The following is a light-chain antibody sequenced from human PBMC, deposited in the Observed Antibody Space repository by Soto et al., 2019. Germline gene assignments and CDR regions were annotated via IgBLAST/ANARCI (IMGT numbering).Light chain of an antibody. CDR3: QQYDSVFT. CDR2: DAS. V-gene: IGKV1-33*01. Sequence: DIQMTQSTSSLSASVGYRVTITCQASQNINNYLNWYQQKPGRAPKLLIYDASNLETGVPSRFSGSGSGTDFTFTISSLQAEDIATYICQQYDSVFTFGQGTRLEI. CDR1: QNINNY. J-gene: IGKJ5*01.